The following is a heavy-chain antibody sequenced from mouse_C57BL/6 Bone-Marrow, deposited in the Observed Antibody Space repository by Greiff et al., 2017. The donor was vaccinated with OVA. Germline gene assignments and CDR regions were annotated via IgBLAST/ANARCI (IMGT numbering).Heavy chain of an antibody. D-gene: IGHD1-1*02. J-gene: IGHJ4*01. CDR2: ISYDGSN. CDR1: GYSITSGYY. CDR3: ARGGWEEMDY. V-gene: IGHV3-6*01. Sequence: VQLQQSGPGLVKPSQSLSLTCSVTGYSITSGYYWNWIRQFPGNKLEWMGYISYDGSNNYNPSLKNRISITRDTSKNQFFLKLNSVTTEDTATYYCARGGWEEMDYWGQGTSVTVSS.